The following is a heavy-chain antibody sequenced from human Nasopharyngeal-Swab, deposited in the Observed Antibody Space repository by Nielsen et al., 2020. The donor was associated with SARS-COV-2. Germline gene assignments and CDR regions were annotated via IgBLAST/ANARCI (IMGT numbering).Heavy chain of an antibody. J-gene: IGHJ4*02. Sequence: VRQAPGKGLEWVSVISSNGLSTDYADSVKGRFTISRDNSKNTVYLQMSSLRGEDAAVYYCARDVNDYWTGYLYWGQGALVTVSS. CDR2: ISSNGLST. V-gene: IGHV3-23*01. CDR3: ARDVNDYWTGYLY. D-gene: IGHD3/OR15-3a*01.